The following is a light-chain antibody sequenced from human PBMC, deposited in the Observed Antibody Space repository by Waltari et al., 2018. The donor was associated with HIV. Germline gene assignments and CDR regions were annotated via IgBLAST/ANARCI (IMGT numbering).Light chain of an antibody. CDR2: EVS. CDR3: SSYTSSSTLYVV. CDR1: SSDVGGYNY. Sequence: QSALTQPASVSGSPGQSITISCTGTSSDVGGYNYVSWYQQHPGKAPKLMIYEVSNRPSGVSSRFSGSKSGNTASLTISWLQAEDEADYYCSSYTSSSTLYVVFGGGTKLTVL. V-gene: IGLV2-14*01. J-gene: IGLJ2*01.